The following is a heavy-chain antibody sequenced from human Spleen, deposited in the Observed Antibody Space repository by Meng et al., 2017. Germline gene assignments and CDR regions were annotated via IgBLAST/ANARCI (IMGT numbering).Heavy chain of an antibody. J-gene: IGHJ4*02. CDR2: IYHSWNT. CDR1: GGSTRSTNW. Sequence: LKGAGPGLGKPSGTLSLTWARSGGSTRSTNWWTWVAKPPGKGLEWIGEIYHSWNTTYNPSLKSRVTISVDKSKNQFSLKLSSVTAADTAVYYCASGDITNFDYWGQGTLVTVSS. V-gene: IGHV4-4*02. CDR3: ASGDITNFDY. D-gene: IGHD1-20*01.